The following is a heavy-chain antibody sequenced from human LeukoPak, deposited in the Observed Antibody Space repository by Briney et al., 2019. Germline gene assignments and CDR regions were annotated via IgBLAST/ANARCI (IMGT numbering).Heavy chain of an antibody. Sequence: PSETLSLTCTVSGGSISSYYWSWIRQPAGKGLEWIGRIYTSGSTNYNPSLKSRVTMSVDTSKNQFSLKLSSVTAADTAVYYCARYRSGSYYGRSDWFDPWGQGTLVTVSS. D-gene: IGHD1-26*01. CDR3: ARYRSGSYYGRSDWFDP. CDR2: IYTSGST. J-gene: IGHJ5*02. V-gene: IGHV4-4*07. CDR1: GGSISSYY.